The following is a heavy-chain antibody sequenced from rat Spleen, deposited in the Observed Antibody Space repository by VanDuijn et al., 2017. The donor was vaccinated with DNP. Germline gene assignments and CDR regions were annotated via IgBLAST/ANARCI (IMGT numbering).Heavy chain of an antibody. CDR2: IRSGGTA. Sequence: QVQLKESGPGLVQPSQTLSLTCTVSGFSLTSYGVSWVRQPPGKGLEWMGRIRSGGTADYNSTLKSRLSISRDTSKSQVFLKMNSLQTEDTAIYFCARDYYSSSFVYWGQGTLVTVSS. CDR1: GFSLTSYG. CDR3: ARDYYSSSFVY. J-gene: IGHJ3*01. V-gene: IGHV2-1*01. D-gene: IGHD1-2*01.